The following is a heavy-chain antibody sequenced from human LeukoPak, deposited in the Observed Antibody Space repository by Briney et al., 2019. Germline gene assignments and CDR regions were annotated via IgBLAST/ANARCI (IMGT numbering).Heavy chain of an antibody. D-gene: IGHD3-22*01. CDR2: INHSGST. CDR1: GGSFSGYY. V-gene: IGHV4-34*01. Sequence: SETLSLTCAVYGGSFSGYYWSWIRQPPGKGLEWIGEINHSGSTNYNPSLKSRVTISVDTSKNQFSLKLSSVTAADTAVYYCARRVTYYCDSSGYYPLNWFDPWGQGTLVTVSS. J-gene: IGHJ5*02. CDR3: ARRVTYYCDSSGYYPLNWFDP.